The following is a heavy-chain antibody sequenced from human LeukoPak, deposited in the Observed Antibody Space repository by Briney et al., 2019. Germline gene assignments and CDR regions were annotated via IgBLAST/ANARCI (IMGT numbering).Heavy chain of an antibody. J-gene: IGHJ5*02. CDR2: INPNSGGT. CDR3: ARDTAAQSNWFDP. Sequence: ASVKVSCKASGYTFTGYYMHWVRQAPGQGLEWMGWINPNSGGTNYAQKFQGRVTMTRDTSISTAYMELSRLRSDDTAVYYCARDTAAQSNWFDPWGRGTLVTVSS. D-gene: IGHD6-13*01. CDR1: GYTFTGYY. V-gene: IGHV1-2*02.